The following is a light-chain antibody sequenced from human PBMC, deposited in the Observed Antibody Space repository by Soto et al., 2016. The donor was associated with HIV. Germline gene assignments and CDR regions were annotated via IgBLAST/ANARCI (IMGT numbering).Light chain of an antibody. Sequence: DIQMTQSPSSVSASVGDRVTITCRASQDISRWLAWYQQTPGKAPKLLISGASVLHTGVPSRFSGGGSGTDFTLTINSLQPEDFGTYFCQQAYGIPRTFGPGTKIEI. CDR3: QQAYGIPRT. J-gene: IGKJ1*01. CDR1: QDISRW. V-gene: IGKV1-12*01. CDR2: GAS.